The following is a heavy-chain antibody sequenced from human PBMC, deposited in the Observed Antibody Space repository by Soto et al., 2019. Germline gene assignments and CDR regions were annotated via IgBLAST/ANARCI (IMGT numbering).Heavy chain of an antibody. CDR3: ARARYYHFWSGPGEFDY. D-gene: IGHD3-3*01. J-gene: IGHJ4*02. CDR1: GGYISSYY. CDR2: IYYSGST. V-gene: IGHV4-59*01. Sequence: SETLSLICTVSGGYISSYYWSWIRQPPGKGLEWIGYIYYSGSTNYNPSLKSRVTISVDTSKNQFSLKLSSVTAADTTVYYCARARYYHFWSGPGEFDYWGQGPLLTGSS.